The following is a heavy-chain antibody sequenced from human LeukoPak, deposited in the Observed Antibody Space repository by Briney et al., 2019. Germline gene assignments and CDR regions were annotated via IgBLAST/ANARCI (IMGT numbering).Heavy chain of an antibody. V-gene: IGHV1-2*02. CDR1: GYTFTKYG. CDR2: INPNSGGT. CDR3: ARTDTTIHAFDI. D-gene: IGHD5-18*01. J-gene: IGHJ3*02. Sequence: ASVKVSCKASGYTFTKYGITWVRQAPGQGLEWMGWINPNSGGTNYAQKFQGRVTLTRDTSISTAYMELSRLRSDDTAVYFCARTDTTIHAFDIWGLGTMVTVSS.